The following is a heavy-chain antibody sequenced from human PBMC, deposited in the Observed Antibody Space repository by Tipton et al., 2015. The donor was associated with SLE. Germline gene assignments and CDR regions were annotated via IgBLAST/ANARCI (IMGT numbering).Heavy chain of an antibody. V-gene: IGHV1-69*09. CDR1: GGPLSSYA. Sequence: QLVQSGPEVKKSGSSVKVSCKASGGPLSSYAISWVRQAPGQGLEWMGTIIPILAVPKYAKKFQGRVTISADTSTSTAYMELTSLRPEDTAVYYCARGRDGYNPGAFDIWGQGTLVTVSS. D-gene: IGHD5-24*01. J-gene: IGHJ3*02. CDR3: ARGRDGYNPGAFDI. CDR2: IIPILAVP.